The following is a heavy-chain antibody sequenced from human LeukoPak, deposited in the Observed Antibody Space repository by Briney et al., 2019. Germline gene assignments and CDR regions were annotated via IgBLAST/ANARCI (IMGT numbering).Heavy chain of an antibody. V-gene: IGHV1-18*01. J-gene: IGHJ4*02. CDR2: ISGYNGNT. D-gene: IGHD6-19*01. CDR3: ARDLKRGYSSGRYSWGTGSSNDY. Sequence: SVKVSCKASGYTFTSYGISWVRQAPGQGLEWMGWISGYNGNTNYAQKLQGRVTMTTDTSTSTAYMELRSLRSDDTAVYYCARDLKRGYSSGRYSWGTGSSNDYWGQGTLVTVSS. CDR1: GYTFTSYG.